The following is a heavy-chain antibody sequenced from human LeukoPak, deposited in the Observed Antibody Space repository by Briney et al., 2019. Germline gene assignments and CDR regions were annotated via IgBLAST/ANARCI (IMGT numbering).Heavy chain of an antibody. CDR2: ISAYNGNT. CDR1: GYTFTSYG. Sequence: ASVKVSCKASGYTFTSYGISWVGQAPGQGLEWMGWISAYNGNTNYAQKLQGRVTMTTDTSTSTAYMELRSLRSDDTAVYYRARGSGYYDSSGYYYYGMDVWGQGPTVTVSS. V-gene: IGHV1-18*01. J-gene: IGHJ6*02. CDR3: ARGSGYYDSSGYYYYGMDV. D-gene: IGHD3-22*01.